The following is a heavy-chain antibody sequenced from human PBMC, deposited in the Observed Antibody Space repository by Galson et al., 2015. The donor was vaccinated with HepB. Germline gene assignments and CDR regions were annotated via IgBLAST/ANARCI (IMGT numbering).Heavy chain of an antibody. J-gene: IGHJ3*01. Sequence: SLRLSCAASGFRFGLYGMDWVRQVPGKGLEWVAVISYDGTQKHYGDSVKGRFIISRDNSKKTLSLEMNSLRPEDTAIYYCAKGDKLGWSSHDAFHVWGPGTMVTVSS. D-gene: IGHD3/OR15-3a*01. CDR2: ISYDGTQK. V-gene: IGHV3-30*18. CDR1: GFRFGLYG. CDR3: AKGDKLGWSSHDAFHV.